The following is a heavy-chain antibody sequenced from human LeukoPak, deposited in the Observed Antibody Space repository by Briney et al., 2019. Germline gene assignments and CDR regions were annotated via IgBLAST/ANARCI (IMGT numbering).Heavy chain of an antibody. Sequence: PGGSLRLSCAASGFTFDDYGMSWVRQAPGKGLEWVSGINWNGGSTGYADSVKGRFTISRDNAKNSLYLQMNSLRAEDTALYYCARDRVITMGPDAFDIWGQGTMVTVSS. J-gene: IGHJ3*02. D-gene: IGHD3-10*01. CDR1: GFTFDDYG. CDR2: INWNGGST. V-gene: IGHV3-20*04. CDR3: ARDRVITMGPDAFDI.